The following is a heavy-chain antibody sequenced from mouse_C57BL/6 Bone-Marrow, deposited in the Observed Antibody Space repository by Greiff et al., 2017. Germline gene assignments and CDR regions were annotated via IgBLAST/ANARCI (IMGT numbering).Heavy chain of an antibody. CDR3: ATYYYGSFYAMDD. CDR2: IWGVGST. D-gene: IGHD1-1*01. CDR1: GFSLTSYG. Sequence: QVQLKESGPGLVAPSQSLSITCTVSGFSLTSYGVDWVRQSPGKGLEWLGVIWGVGSTNYNSALKSRLSISKDNSKSQVFLKMNSLQTDDTAMYYCATYYYGSFYAMDDWGQGTSVTVSS. J-gene: IGHJ4*01. V-gene: IGHV2-6*01.